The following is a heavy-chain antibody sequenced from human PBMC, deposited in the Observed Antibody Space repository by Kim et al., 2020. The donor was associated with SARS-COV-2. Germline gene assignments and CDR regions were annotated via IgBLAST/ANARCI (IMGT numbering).Heavy chain of an antibody. CDR3: ASGGSYCSGGSCYSDYFDY. CDR1: GYTFTIYA. V-gene: IGHV7-4-1*02. Sequence: ASVKVSCKASGYTFTIYAMNWVRQAPGQGLEWMGWINTNTGNPTYAQGFTGRFVFSLDTSVSTAYLQISSLKAEDTAVYYCASGGSYCSGGSCYSDYFDYWGQGTLVTVSS. D-gene: IGHD2-15*01. CDR2: INTNTGNP. J-gene: IGHJ4*02.